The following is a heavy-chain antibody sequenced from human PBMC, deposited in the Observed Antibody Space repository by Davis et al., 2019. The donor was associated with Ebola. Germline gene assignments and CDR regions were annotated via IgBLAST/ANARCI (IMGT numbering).Heavy chain of an antibody. CDR1: GFTFSDYY. Sequence: GESLKISCAASGFTFSDYYMTWIRQAPGKGLEWVSYISSSSSYTNYADSVKGRFTISRDNAKNSLYLQMNSLRAEDTAVYYCARPPGVVLSYYGMDVWGQGTTVTVSS. D-gene: IGHD2-2*01. CDR3: ARPPGVVLSYYGMDV. V-gene: IGHV3-11*03. J-gene: IGHJ6*02. CDR2: ISSSSSYT.